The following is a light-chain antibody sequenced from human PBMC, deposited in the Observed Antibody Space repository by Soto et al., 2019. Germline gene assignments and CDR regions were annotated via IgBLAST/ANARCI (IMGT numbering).Light chain of an antibody. CDR1: SSDVGGYNY. J-gene: IGLJ1*01. CDR3: SSYSSSGTLYV. Sequence: QSVLTQPASVSGSPGQSITISCTGTSSDVGGYNYVSWYQHHPGKAPKLMIYDVNNRPSGLSNRFFGSQSGNTASLTISGLQTEDEADYYCSSYSSSGTLYVFGTGTKVTVL. V-gene: IGLV2-14*01. CDR2: DVN.